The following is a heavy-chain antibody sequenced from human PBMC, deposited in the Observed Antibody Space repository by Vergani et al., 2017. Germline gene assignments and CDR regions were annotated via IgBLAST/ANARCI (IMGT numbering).Heavy chain of an antibody. CDR3: AKVVSDGCYFDY. CDR1: GFTFSSYA. D-gene: IGHD1-14*01. V-gene: IGHV3-23*01. Sequence: EVQLLESGGGLVQPGGSLRLSCAASGFTFSSYAMSWVRQAPGKGLEWVSAISGSGGSTYYADSVKGRFTISRDNSKNTLYLQMNSQGAEDTAVYYCAKVVSDGCYFDYWGQGTLVTVSS. CDR2: ISGSGGST. J-gene: IGHJ4*02.